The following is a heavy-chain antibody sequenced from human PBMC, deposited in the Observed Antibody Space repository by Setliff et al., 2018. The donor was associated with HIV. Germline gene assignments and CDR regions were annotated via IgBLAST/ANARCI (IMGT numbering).Heavy chain of an antibody. V-gene: IGHV1-2*02. CDR1: GYTFIDYY. CDR3: ARTRGESCTGGRCYERFDY. J-gene: IGHJ4*02. D-gene: IGHD2-15*01. CDR2: INPNSGDT. Sequence: VASVKVSCKAYGYTFIDYYIYWVRQAPGQGLEWMGWINPNSGDTDYAQKFQDRVTVTRDTSINTAYMELSRLRSDDTAVFYCARTRGESCTGGRCYERFDYWGQGTLVTVSS.